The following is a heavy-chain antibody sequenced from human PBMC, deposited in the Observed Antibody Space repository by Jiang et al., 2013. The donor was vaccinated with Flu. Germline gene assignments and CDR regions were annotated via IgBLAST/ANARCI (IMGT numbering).Heavy chain of an antibody. J-gene: IGHJ4*02. CDR2: INVGNGNT. CDR3: ARVSGGAPVYYFDF. CDR1: GYTFTRNA. V-gene: IGHV1-3*01. D-gene: IGHD2-8*02. Sequence: SCKASGYTFTRNAIHWVRQAPGQRLEWMGWINVGNGNTKYSQNFQGRVTITRDTSASTAYMELSSLRSDDTAVYYCARVSGGAPVYYFDFWGQGALVTVSS.